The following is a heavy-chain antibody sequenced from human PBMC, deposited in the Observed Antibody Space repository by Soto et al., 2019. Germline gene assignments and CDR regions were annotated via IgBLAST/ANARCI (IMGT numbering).Heavy chain of an antibody. D-gene: IGHD6-19*01. Sequence: SETLSLTCAVYGGSFSGYYWSWIRQPPGKGLEWIGEINHSGSTNYNPSLKSRVTISVDTSKNQFSLKLSSVTAADTAVYYCARSGYSSGWYLYYYYGMDVWGQGTTVTVSS. V-gene: IGHV4-34*01. CDR2: INHSGST. J-gene: IGHJ6*02. CDR3: ARSGYSSGWYLYYYYGMDV. CDR1: GGSFSGYY.